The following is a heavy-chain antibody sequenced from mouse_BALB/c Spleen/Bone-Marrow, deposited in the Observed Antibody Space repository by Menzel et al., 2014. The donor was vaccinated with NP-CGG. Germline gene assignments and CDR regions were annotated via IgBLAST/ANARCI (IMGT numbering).Heavy chain of an antibody. V-gene: IGHV7-3*02. CDR2: IRNRANGYTT. CDR1: GFTFTDYY. CDR3: ARYDGYSDDAMDY. Sequence: AQLVESGGGLVQPGGSPRLSCATSGFTFTDYYMNWVRQPPGKALEWLGFIRNRANGYTTEFSASVKGRFTISRDNSQSILYLQINTLRAEDSATYYCARYDGYSDDAMDYWGEGTSVTVSS. D-gene: IGHD2-3*01. J-gene: IGHJ4*01.